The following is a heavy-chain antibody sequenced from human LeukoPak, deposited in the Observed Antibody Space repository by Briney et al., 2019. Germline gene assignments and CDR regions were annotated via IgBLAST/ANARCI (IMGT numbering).Heavy chain of an antibody. CDR3: AKDPSYFDWLGYLDY. CDR1: GFTFSSYG. J-gene: IGHJ4*02. V-gene: IGHV3-30*18. Sequence: PGGSLRLSCAASGFTFSSYGMHWVRQAPGKGLEWVAVISYDGSNKYYADSVKGRFTISRDNSKNTLYLQMNSLRAEDTAVYYCAKDPSYFDWLGYLDYWGQGTLVTVSS. CDR2: ISYDGSNK. D-gene: IGHD3-9*01.